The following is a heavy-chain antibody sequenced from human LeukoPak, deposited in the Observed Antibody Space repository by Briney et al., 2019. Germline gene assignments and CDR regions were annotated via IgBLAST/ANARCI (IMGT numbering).Heavy chain of an antibody. Sequence: SETLSLTCTVSGGSINSYYWSWIRQPPGKGLEWIGEINHSGSTNYNPSLKSRVTISVGTSKNQFSLKLSSVTAADTAVYYCARGLVVPASYYYYYGMDVWGQGTTVTVSS. D-gene: IGHD2-2*01. V-gene: IGHV4-34*01. CDR3: ARGLVVPASYYYYYGMDV. CDR1: GGSINSYY. J-gene: IGHJ6*02. CDR2: INHSGST.